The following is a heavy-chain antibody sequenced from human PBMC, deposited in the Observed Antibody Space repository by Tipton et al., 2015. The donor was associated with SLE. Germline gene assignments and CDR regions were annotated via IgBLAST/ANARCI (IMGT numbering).Heavy chain of an antibody. V-gene: IGHV3-9*01. D-gene: IGHD6-19*01. CDR3: AKDMKQWLAFYFDN. J-gene: IGHJ4*02. Sequence: SLRLSCAASGFTFAEYAMHWFRQAPGKGLEWVSGISWNSGSIVYADSVKGRFTISRDNTRNYLYLQMDSLRAEDTALYYCAKDMKQWLAFYFDNWGQGTLVAVSS. CDR2: ISWNSGSI. CDR1: GFTFAEYA.